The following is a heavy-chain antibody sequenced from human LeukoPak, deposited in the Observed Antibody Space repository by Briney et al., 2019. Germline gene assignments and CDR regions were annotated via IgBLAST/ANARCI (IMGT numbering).Heavy chain of an antibody. CDR2: IIPNLGTT. CDR1: GGTSNSHA. J-gene: IGHJ4*02. V-gene: IGHV1-69*04. CDR3: ATTNDGGGYQWGDFFDF. Sequence: GASVKVSCKASGGTSNSHAISWVRQAPGQGLEWMGRIIPNLGTTNRAQNFQDRVTLTADKSTNTAYMELTSLTSDDTAVYYCATTNDGGGYQWGDFFDFWGQGNLVTVSS. D-gene: IGHD3-22*01.